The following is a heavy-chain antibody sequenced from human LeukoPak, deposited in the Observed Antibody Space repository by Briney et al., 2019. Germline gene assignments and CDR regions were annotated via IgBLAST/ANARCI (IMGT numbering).Heavy chain of an antibody. J-gene: IGHJ3*02. Sequence: GGSLRLSCAASGFTFNNYGMSWVRQAPGKGLEWVGFIRSKAYGGTTEYAASVKGRFTISRDDSKSIAYLQMNSLKTEDTAVYYCTRSYYYDSSGYDAFDIWGQGTMVTVSS. V-gene: IGHV3-49*04. CDR2: IRSKAYGGTT. CDR1: GFTFNNYG. CDR3: TRSYYYDSSGYDAFDI. D-gene: IGHD3-22*01.